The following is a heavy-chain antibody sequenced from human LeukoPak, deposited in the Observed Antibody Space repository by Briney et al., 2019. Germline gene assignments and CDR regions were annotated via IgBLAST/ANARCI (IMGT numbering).Heavy chain of an antibody. D-gene: IGHD5-12*01. J-gene: IGHJ5*02. V-gene: IGHV4-4*07. Sequence: PSETLSLTCTVSGGSITDYYWSWIRQPAGKGLEWIGRLYPSGSTIYNPSLKSRLTMSVDTSKNQFSLKLTSVTAADTAVYYCARVGLRQTAWFDPWGQGTPVTVSS. CDR3: ARVGLRQTAWFDP. CDR2: LYPSGST. CDR1: GGSITDYY.